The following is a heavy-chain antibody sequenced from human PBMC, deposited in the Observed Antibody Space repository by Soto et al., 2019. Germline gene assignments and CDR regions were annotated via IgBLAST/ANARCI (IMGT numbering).Heavy chain of an antibody. J-gene: IGHJ3*02. V-gene: IGHV3-13*01. CDR3: ARGPTEYCSGGSCYRDGAFDI. D-gene: IGHD2-15*01. CDR2: IGTAGDT. Sequence: EVQLVESGGGLVQPGGSLRLSCAASGFTFSSYDMHWVRQATGKGLEWVSAIGTAGDTYYPGSVKGRFTISRENAKNSLVLXXNSLRAGDTAVYYCARGPTEYCSGGSCYRDGAFDIWGQGTMVTVSS. CDR1: GFTFSSYD.